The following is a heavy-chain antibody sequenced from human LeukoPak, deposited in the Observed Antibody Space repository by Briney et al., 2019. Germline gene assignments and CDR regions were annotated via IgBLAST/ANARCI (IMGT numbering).Heavy chain of an antibody. CDR2: ISGSGGST. Sequence: GGSLRLSCAASGFTFSSYGMSWARQAPGKGLEWVSAISGSGGSTYYADSVKGRFTISRDNSKNTLYLQMNSLRAEDTAVYYCAKTYYYDSSGYYNYYYYMDVWGKGTTVTISS. J-gene: IGHJ6*03. D-gene: IGHD3-22*01. CDR1: GFTFSSYG. V-gene: IGHV3-23*01. CDR3: AKTYYYDSSGYYNYYYYMDV.